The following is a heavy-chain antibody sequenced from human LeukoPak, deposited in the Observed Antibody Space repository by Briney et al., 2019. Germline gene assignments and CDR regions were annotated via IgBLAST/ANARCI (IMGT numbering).Heavy chain of an antibody. Sequence: ASETLSLTCTVSGGSISSSNYYWGWIRQPPGKGLEWIGYIYYSGSTNYNPSLKSRVTISVDTSKNQFSLKLSSVTAADTAVYYCARLWLGIGYYGMDVWGQGTTVTVSS. CDR3: ARLWLGIGYYGMDV. CDR2: IYYSGST. J-gene: IGHJ6*02. V-gene: IGHV4-61*05. D-gene: IGHD6-13*01. CDR1: GGSISSSNYY.